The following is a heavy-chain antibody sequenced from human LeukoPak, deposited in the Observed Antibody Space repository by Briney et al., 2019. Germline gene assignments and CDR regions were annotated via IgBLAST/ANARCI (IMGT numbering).Heavy chain of an antibody. J-gene: IGHJ4*02. Sequence: SETLSLTCTVSGGSISSYYWSWIRQPAGKGLEWIGRIYTSGSTNYNPSLKSRVTMSVDASKNQFSLKLSSVTAADTAVYYCARETMVRGVYDYWGQGTLVTVSS. D-gene: IGHD3-10*01. CDR3: ARETMVRGVYDY. CDR2: IYTSGST. CDR1: GGSISSYY. V-gene: IGHV4-4*07.